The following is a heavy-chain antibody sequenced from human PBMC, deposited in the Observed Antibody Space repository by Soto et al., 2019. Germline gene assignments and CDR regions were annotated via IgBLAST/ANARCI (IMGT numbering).Heavy chain of an antibody. Sequence: KSGGSLRLSCAASGFTFSSYNMNWVRQAPGKGLEWVSSISSGSSYIFYADSVKGRFTISRDNAKNSLYLQMNSLRAEDTAVYYCAKTYYDFWSGYYPIDYWGQGTLVTVSS. CDR3: AKTYYDFWSGYYPIDY. J-gene: IGHJ4*02. CDR1: GFTFSSYN. D-gene: IGHD3-3*01. CDR2: ISSGSSYI. V-gene: IGHV3-21*01.